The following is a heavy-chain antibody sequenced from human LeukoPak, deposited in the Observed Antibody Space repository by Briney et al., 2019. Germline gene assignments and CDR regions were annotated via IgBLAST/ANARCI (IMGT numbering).Heavy chain of an antibody. Sequence: PSETLSLTCTVSGGSISSYYWSWLRQPPGKGLEWIGYIYHSGSTNYNPSLKSRVTISVDTSKNQFSLKLSSVTAADTAVYYCARGAAARRSDYWGQGTLVTVSS. D-gene: IGHD6-6*01. V-gene: IGHV4-59*01. J-gene: IGHJ4*02. CDR3: ARGAAARRSDY. CDR2: IYHSGST. CDR1: GGSISSYY.